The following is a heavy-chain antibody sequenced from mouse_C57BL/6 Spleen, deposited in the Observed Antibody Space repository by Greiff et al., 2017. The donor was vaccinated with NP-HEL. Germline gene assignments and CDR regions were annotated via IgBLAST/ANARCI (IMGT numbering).Heavy chain of an antibody. D-gene: IGHD2-4*01. CDR3: ASHDYDGAMDY. V-gene: IGHV5-17*01. CDR1: GFTFSDYG. Sequence: DVKLVESGGGLVKPGGSLKLSCAASGFTFSDYGMHWVRQAPEKGLEWVAYISSGSSTIYYADTVKGRFTISRDNATNTLFLQMTSLRSEDTAMYYCASHDYDGAMDYWGQGTSVTVSS. CDR2: ISSGSSTI. J-gene: IGHJ4*01.